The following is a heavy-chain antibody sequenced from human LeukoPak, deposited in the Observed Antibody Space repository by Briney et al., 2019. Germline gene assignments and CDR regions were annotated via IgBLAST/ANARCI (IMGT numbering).Heavy chain of an antibody. V-gene: IGHV4-4*07. CDR1: GGSISSYY. CDR3: ARSRPRYDFWSGYYSYYYYMDV. D-gene: IGHD3-3*01. CDR2: IYTSGST. Sequence: PSETLSLTCTVSGGSISSYYWSWIRQPVGKGLEWIGRIYTSGSTNYNPSLKSRVTMSVDTSKNQFSLKLSSVTAADTAVYYCARSRPRYDFWSGYYSYYYYMDVWGKGTTVTVSS. J-gene: IGHJ6*03.